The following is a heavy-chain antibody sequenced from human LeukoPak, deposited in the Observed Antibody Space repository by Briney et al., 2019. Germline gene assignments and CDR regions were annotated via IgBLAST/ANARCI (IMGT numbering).Heavy chain of an antibody. CDR3: ARGRDWNYLFFDY. CDR1: GGSLSSYY. D-gene: IGHD1-7*01. J-gene: IGHJ4*02. Sequence: SETLSLTCTVSGGSLSSYYWSWLRQPAGKGLEWIGRIYTSGITNYNPSLQSRVTMSVDTSKNQFSLKLNSVTAADTAVYYCARGRDWNYLFFDYWGQGTLVTVSS. V-gene: IGHV4-4*07. CDR2: IYTSGIT.